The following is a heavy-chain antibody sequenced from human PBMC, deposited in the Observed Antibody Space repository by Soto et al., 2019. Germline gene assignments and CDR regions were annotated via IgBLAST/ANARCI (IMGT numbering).Heavy chain of an antibody. Sequence: QVQIVQSGAEEKKPGASVKVSCKASGYTFTNYAVHWVRQAPGQRLEWMGWINAGNGNTKCSQKFQGRVTITRDTXASTAYMELSSLRFEDTAVYFCAREPIDYYYGMDVWGQGTTVTVSS. V-gene: IGHV1-3*05. CDR3: AREPIDYYYGMDV. D-gene: IGHD2-21*01. J-gene: IGHJ6*02. CDR2: INAGNGNT. CDR1: GYTFTNYA.